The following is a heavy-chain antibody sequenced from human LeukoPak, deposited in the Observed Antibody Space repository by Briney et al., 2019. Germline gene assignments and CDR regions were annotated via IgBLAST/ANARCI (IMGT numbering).Heavy chain of an antibody. V-gene: IGHV1-18*01. J-gene: IGHJ6*03. D-gene: IGHD2-2*01. Sequence: ASVKVSCKASGYTFTSYGISWVRQAPGQGLEWMGWISAYNGNTNYAQKLQGRVTMTTDTSTSTAYMELRSLRSDDTAVYYCARAPIGYCSSASCPDYYMDVWGKGTTVTVSS. CDR1: GYTFTSYG. CDR3: ARAPIGYCSSASCPDYYMDV. CDR2: ISAYNGNT.